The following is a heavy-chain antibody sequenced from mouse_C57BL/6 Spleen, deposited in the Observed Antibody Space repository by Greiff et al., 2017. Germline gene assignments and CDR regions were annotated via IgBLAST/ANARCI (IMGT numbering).Heavy chain of an antibody. V-gene: IGHV1-54*01. Sequence: QVQLQQSGAELVRPGTSVKVSCKASGYAFTNYLIEWVKQRPGQGLEWIGVINPGSGGTNYNEKFKGKATLTADKSSSTAYMQRSSLTSEDSAVYFCARSMMVTEAWFAYWGQGTLVTVSA. CDR3: ARSMMVTEAWFAY. J-gene: IGHJ3*01. D-gene: IGHD2-3*01. CDR2: INPGSGGT. CDR1: GYAFTNYL.